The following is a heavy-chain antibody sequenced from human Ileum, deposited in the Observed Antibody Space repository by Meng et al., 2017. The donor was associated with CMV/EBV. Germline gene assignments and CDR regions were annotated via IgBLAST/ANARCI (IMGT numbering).Heavy chain of an antibody. V-gene: IGHV1-69*05. D-gene: IGHD5-18*01. Sequence: SVTVSCKASGDTLRTYAISWVRQAPGQGLEWMGGTTPISGTANYAQRFHDRLTITTDEATNTDYMELRNLKSEDTAVYYCARVVDTVPKTWWFDPWGQGTPVTVSS. CDR3: ARVVDTVPKTWWFDP. J-gene: IGHJ5*02. CDR1: GDTLRTYA. CDR2: TTPISGTA.